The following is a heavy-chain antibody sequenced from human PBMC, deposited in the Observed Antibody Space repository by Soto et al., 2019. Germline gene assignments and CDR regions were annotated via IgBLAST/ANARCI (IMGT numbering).Heavy chain of an antibody. Sequence: QVQLVPSGAEVKKPGASVKVSCKTSGYTFTTYDISWVRQAPGQGLEWLGWISPYTGDTKYAQKVQGRVTMTTDTSTNTAYMELRSLRSDDTAVYYCARDPGGATGFDPWGQGTLVTVSS. CDR3: ARDPGGATGFDP. J-gene: IGHJ5*02. D-gene: IGHD1-1*01. V-gene: IGHV1-18*01. CDR2: ISPYTGDT. CDR1: GYTFTTYD.